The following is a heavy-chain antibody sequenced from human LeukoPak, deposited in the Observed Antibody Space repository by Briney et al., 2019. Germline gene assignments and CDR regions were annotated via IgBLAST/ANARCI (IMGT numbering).Heavy chain of an antibody. CDR1: GGSISSSNW. D-gene: IGHD3-10*01. CDR3: ARVFDSGSQAYFYYMDV. Sequence: PSETLSLTCAVSGGSISSSNWWSWVRQPPGKGLEWIGEIYHSGSTNYNPSLKSRVTISVDTSKNQFSLKVSSVTAADTAVYYCARVFDSGSQAYFYYMDVWGKGTTVIISS. CDR2: IYHSGST. V-gene: IGHV4-4*02. J-gene: IGHJ6*03.